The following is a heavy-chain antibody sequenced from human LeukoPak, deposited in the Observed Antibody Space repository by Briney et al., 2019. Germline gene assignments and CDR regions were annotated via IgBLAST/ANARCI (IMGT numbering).Heavy chain of an antibody. J-gene: IGHJ4*02. CDR1: GYTFTSFY. CDR3: ARDSMAAAGPEYYFDY. D-gene: IGHD6-13*01. Sequence: ASVKLSCKASGYTFTSFYMHWVRQPPGQGIEWMGVINPSGGRTTYAQKFQGRVTMSRDTSTSTVYMELSSLRSEDTAVYYCARDSMAAAGPEYYFDYWGQGSLVTVSS. V-gene: IGHV1-46*01. CDR2: INPSGGRT.